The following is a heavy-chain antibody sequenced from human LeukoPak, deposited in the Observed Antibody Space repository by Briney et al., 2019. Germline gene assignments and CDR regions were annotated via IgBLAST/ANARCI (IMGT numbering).Heavy chain of an antibody. CDR3: ARAPPLRESYFDY. V-gene: IGHV4-39*07. D-gene: IGHD3-16*01. CDR2: ITYSGST. Sequence: TSETLSLTCTVSGGSISSSSYYWGWIRQPPGKGLEWIGSITYSGSTYYNPSLKRRVTISIDTSKNQFSLKLSSVTAADTAVYYCARAPPLRESYFDYWGQGTLVTVSS. J-gene: IGHJ4*02. CDR1: GGSISSSSYY.